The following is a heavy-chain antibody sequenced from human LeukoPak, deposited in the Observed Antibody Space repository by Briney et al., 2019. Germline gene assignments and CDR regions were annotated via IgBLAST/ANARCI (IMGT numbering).Heavy chain of an antibody. CDR2: ISGSGGST. J-gene: IGHJ4*02. V-gene: IGHV3-23*01. CDR3: AKPGYGPGSFNYPYFDY. CDR1: GFTFANAW. D-gene: IGHD3-10*01. Sequence: GGSLRLSCAASGFTFANAWMSWVRQAPGKGLEWVSIISGSGGSTNYADSVKGRFTISRDNSKNTLYLQMNSLRAEDTALYYCAKPGYGPGSFNYPYFDYWGQGALVTVSS.